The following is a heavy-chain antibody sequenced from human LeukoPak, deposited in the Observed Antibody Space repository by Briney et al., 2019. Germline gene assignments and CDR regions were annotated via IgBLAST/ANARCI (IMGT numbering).Heavy chain of an antibody. CDR3: AREDAFDI. CDR2: ISTGGTYI. Sequence: GVSLRLSCAASGFTFSTYYMNWVRQAPGKGLEWVSSISTGGTYIYYADSVKGRFTISRDNAKNSLYLQMNSLRAEDTAVYYCAREDAFDIWGQGTMVTVSS. CDR1: GFTFSTYY. J-gene: IGHJ3*02. V-gene: IGHV3-21*01.